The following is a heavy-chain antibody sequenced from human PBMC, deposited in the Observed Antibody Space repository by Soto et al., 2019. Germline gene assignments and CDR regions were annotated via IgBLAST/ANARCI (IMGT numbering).Heavy chain of an antibody. CDR3: ARDGAVTTRPYYFDY. D-gene: IGHD4-17*01. CDR2: ISYDGSNK. Sequence: QVPLVESGGGVVQPGRSLRLSCAASGFTFSSYAMHWVRQAPGKGLEWVAVISYDGSNKYYADSVKGRFTISRDNSKNTLYLQMNSLRAEDTAVYYCARDGAVTTRPYYFDYWGQGTLVTVSS. V-gene: IGHV3-30-3*01. J-gene: IGHJ4*02. CDR1: GFTFSSYA.